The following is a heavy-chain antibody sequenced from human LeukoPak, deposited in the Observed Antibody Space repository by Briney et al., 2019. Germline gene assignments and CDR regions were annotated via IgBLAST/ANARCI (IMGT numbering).Heavy chain of an antibody. J-gene: IGHJ3*02. CDR1: GGSISSGSYY. D-gene: IGHD3-22*01. Sequence: SETLSLTCTVSGGSISSGSYYWSWIRQPAGKGLEWIGRFYTSGSTNYNPSLKSRVTISVDTSKNQFSLKLSSVTAADTAVYYCARSHLYYYDSSGYSPHDAFDIWGQGTMVTVSS. CDR2: FYTSGST. CDR3: ARSHLYYYDSSGYSPHDAFDI. V-gene: IGHV4-61*02.